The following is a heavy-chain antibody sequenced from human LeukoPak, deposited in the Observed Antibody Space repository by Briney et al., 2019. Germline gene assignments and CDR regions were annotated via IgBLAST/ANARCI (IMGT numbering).Heavy chain of an antibody. V-gene: IGHV4-34*01. CDR3: ARKPRGYYYYYGMDV. Sequence: SETLSLTCAVYGGSFSGYYWSWIRQPPAKGLEWIGEINHSGSTNYNPSLKSRVTISVDTSKNQFSLKLSSVTAADTAVYYCARKPRGYYYYYGMDVWGQGTTVTVSS. CDR1: GGSFSGYY. J-gene: IGHJ6*02. CDR2: INHSGST. D-gene: IGHD1-14*01.